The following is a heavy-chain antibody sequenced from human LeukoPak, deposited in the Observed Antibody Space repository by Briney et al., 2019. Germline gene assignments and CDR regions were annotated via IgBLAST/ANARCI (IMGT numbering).Heavy chain of an antibody. CDR1: GYTFTSYD. CDR3: AREILGSWYKNWFDP. Sequence: ASVKVSCKASGYTFTSYDINWVRQATGQGLEWMGWVNPNSGNTGYAQKFQGRVTMTRNTFISTAYMELSSLRSEDTAVYYCAREILGSWYKNWFDPWGQGTLVTVSS. J-gene: IGHJ5*02. D-gene: IGHD6-13*01. CDR2: VNPNSGNT. V-gene: IGHV1-8*01.